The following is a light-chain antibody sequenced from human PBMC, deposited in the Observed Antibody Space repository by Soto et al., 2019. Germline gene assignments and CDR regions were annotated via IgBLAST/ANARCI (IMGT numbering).Light chain of an antibody. Sequence: QSALTQPASVSGSPGQSITISCTGTSSDVGAYNYVSWYQQHPGKAPKLMIYEVSYRPSGVPDRFSGSKSGNTASLTVSGLQAEDEADYYCSSYAGSNSVVFGGGTKVTVL. V-gene: IGLV2-8*01. CDR3: SSYAGSNSVV. J-gene: IGLJ2*01. CDR2: EVS. CDR1: SSDVGAYNY.